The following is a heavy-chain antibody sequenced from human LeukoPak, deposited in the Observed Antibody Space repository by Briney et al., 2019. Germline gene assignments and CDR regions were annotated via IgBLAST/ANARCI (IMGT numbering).Heavy chain of an antibody. D-gene: IGHD1-26*01. V-gene: IGHV3-23*01. CDR2: ISGSGDST. CDR1: GFTFSNAW. Sequence: GGSLRLSCAASGFTFSNAWMNWVRQAPGKGLEWVSAISGSGDSTYSADSVKGRFTISRDNSKNTLYLQMNGLRTEDTAVYYCAKEHYNGSYSCFDYWGQGTLVTVSS. CDR3: AKEHYNGSYSCFDY. J-gene: IGHJ4*02.